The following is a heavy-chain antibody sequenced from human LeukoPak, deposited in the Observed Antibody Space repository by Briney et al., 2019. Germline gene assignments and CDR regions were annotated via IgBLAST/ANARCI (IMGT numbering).Heavy chain of an antibody. J-gene: IGHJ5*02. D-gene: IGHD3-16*02. Sequence: SETLSLTCTVSGSSISSYYWSWIRQPPGKGLEWLGYIYYSGSTNYNPSLKSRVTISVDTSKNQFSLKLSSVTAADTAVYYCARGATEYDYVWGSYRYTSWFDPWGQGTLVTVSS. CDR2: IYYSGST. CDR3: ARGATEYDYVWGSYRYTSWFDP. CDR1: GSSISSYY. V-gene: IGHV4-59*01.